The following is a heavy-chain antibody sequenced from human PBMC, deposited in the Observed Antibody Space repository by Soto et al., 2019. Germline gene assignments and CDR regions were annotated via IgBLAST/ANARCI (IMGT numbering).Heavy chain of an antibody. CDR2: ISYDGSNK. V-gene: IGHV3-30*18. CDR3: AKDSIAAVIYYYYGMDV. J-gene: IGHJ6*02. CDR1: GFTFSSYG. Sequence: PGGSLRLSCAASGFTFSSYGMRWVRQAPGKGLEWVAVISYDGSNKYYADSVKGRFTISRDNSKNTLYLQMNSLRAEDTAVYYCAKDSIAAVIYYYYGMDVWGQGTTVTVSS. D-gene: IGHD6-13*01.